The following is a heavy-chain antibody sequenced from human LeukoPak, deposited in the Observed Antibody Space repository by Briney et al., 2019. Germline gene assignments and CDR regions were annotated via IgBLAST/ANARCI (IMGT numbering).Heavy chain of an antibody. CDR3: ANYGKHDY. CDR2: ISGSGGST. V-gene: IGHV3-23*01. J-gene: IGHJ4*02. CDR1: GFTFSSYA. Sequence: PGGCLRLSCAASGFTFSSYAMSWVRQAPGKGLEWVSDISGSGGSTDYADSVKGRFTISRDNSKNTLYLQMNSLRAEDTAVYYCANYGKHDYWGQGTLVTVSS. D-gene: IGHD4-17*01.